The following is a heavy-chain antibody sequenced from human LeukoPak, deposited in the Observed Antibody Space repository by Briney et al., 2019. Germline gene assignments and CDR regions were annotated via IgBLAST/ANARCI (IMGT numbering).Heavy chain of an antibody. CDR2: IASDGSHT. J-gene: IGHJ3*02. D-gene: IGHD3-10*01. Sequence: GSLRLSCAASGFTFSTYFMHWVRQAPGKGLEWVADIASDGSHTFYVESVKGRFTISRDNSKNTLHLQMNSLRAEDTAVYFCARERQDTIIHSGAFDIWGQGTMVTVSS. CDR3: ARERQDTIIHSGAFDI. V-gene: IGHV3-30-3*01. CDR1: GFTFSTYF.